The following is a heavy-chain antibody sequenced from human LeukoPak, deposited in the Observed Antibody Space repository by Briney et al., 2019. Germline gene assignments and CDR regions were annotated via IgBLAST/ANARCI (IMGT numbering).Heavy chain of an antibody. Sequence: PGGSLRLSCAASGFTVSSNFMSWVRQAPGKGLEWVSVIYRGGDTYYADSVKGRFTISRDNSKNTLYLQMNSPRAEDTAVYYCARDVGGIFDSWGQGTLVTVSS. CDR3: ARDVGGIFDS. CDR1: GFTVSSNF. D-gene: IGHD6-13*01. CDR2: IYRGGDT. V-gene: IGHV3-53*01. J-gene: IGHJ4*02.